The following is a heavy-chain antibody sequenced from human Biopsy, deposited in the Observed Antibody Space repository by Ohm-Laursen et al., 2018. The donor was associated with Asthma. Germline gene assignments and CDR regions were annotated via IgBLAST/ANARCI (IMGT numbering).Heavy chain of an antibody. V-gene: IGHV3-30*03. D-gene: IGHD4-23*01. CDR3: ARQSGQDYCGRSAFDT. Sequence: SLRLSCSASGFVFSQCGIHWVRQGPGKGLEWVALVSSDGHNKYYEDSVKGRFTISRDNSKNRLYLQINSLRVEDSAVYYCARQSGQDYCGRSAFDTWGQGTMVAVSS. CDR2: VSSDGHNK. CDR1: GFVFSQCG. J-gene: IGHJ3*02.